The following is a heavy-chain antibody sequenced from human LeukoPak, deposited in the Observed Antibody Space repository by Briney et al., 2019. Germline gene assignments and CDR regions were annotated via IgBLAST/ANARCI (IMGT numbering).Heavy chain of an antibody. J-gene: IGHJ6*03. CDR3: AKDRYSSSWFKYNYYYYYYMDV. CDR2: IRYDGSNK. CDR1: GFTFSSYG. V-gene: IGHV3-30*02. D-gene: IGHD6-13*01. Sequence: GGSLRLSCAASGFTFSSYGVHWVRQAPGKGLEWVAFIRYDGSNKYYADSVKGRFTISRDNSKNTLYLQMNSLRAEDTAVYYCAKDRYSSSWFKYNYYYYYYMDVWGKGTTVTVSS.